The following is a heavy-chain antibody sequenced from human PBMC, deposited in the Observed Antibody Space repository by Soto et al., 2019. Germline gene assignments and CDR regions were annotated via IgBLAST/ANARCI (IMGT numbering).Heavy chain of an antibody. CDR2: INHSGGT. V-gene: IGHV4-34*01. Sequence: QVQLQQWGAGLLKPSETLSLTCAVYGGSFSGYYWSWIRQPQGKGLKWIGEINHSGGTNYNPSLKSRVTISVDTSKNQFSLKLSSVTAADTAVYYCARSGYCSSTSCRQGDYWGQGTLVTVSS. D-gene: IGHD2-2*01. J-gene: IGHJ4*02. CDR3: ARSGYCSSTSCRQGDY. CDR1: GGSFSGYY.